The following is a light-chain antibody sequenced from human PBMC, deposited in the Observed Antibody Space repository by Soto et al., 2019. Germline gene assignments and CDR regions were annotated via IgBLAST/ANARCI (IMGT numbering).Light chain of an antibody. CDR2: GAS. J-gene: IGKJ5*01. CDR1: QSVSNNY. V-gene: IGKV3-20*01. CDR3: QQYAGPPTT. Sequence: VLTQSPGTLSVSPGDRATLSCRASQSVSNNYLAWYQQKPGQAPRVIMYGASRRATGIPDRLSGGGSGTDLTLTISRLEPEDFAVYFCQQYAGPPTTFGQGTRL.